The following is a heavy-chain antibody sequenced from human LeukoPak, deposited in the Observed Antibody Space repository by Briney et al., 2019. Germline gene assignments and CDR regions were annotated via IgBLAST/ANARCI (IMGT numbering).Heavy chain of an antibody. J-gene: IGHJ3*02. D-gene: IGHD3-22*01. CDR3: AKAVGSSGYFSRDAFDI. V-gene: IGHV3-74*01. CDR2: ISSDGSST. Sequence: PGGSLRLSCAASGFTFSSYWMHWVRQAPGKGLVWVSGISSDGSSTSYADSVKGRFTISRDNSKNTVYLQMNSLRAEDTAIYYCAKAVGSSGYFSRDAFDIWGQGTMVTVSS. CDR1: GFTFSSYW.